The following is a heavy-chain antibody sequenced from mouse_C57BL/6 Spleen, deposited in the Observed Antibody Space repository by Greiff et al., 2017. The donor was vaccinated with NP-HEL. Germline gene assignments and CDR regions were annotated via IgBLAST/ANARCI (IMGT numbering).Heavy chain of an antibody. Sequence: VHLQQPGAELVRPGSSVKLSCKASGYTFTSYWMDWVKQRPGQGLEWIGNIYPSDSETHYNQKFKDKATLTVDKSSSTAYMQLSSLTSEDAAVYYCARISPITTVNGDWGQGTTLTVSS. CDR3: ARISPITTVNGD. CDR1: GYTFTSYW. CDR2: IYPSDSET. D-gene: IGHD1-1*01. J-gene: IGHJ2*01. V-gene: IGHV1-61*01.